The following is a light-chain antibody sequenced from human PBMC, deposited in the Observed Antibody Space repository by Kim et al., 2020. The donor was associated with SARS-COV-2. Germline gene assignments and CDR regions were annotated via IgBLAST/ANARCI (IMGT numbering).Light chain of an antibody. CDR3: ESRARGGNHLV. CDR2: GKD. Sequence: SSELTQDPAVSVALGQTVRITCQGDSLRVYYASWYQQKPGQAPLLLIYGKDNRPAGIPDRVSGSDSGYTASLTISGAQAEDEAVYYCESRARGGNHLVFGGGTQLTVL. V-gene: IGLV3-19*01. CDR1: SLRVYY. J-gene: IGLJ3*02.